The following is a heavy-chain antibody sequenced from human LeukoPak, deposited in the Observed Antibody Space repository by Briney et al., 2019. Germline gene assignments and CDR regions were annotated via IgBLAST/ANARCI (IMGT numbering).Heavy chain of an antibody. J-gene: IGHJ4*02. CDR3: ARMYDFWSGYRYFDY. CDR1: GFTFSSYS. CDR2: ISSSSSYI. Sequence: GGPLRLSCAASGFTFSSYSMNGVRRAPGKGLEGGSSISSSSSYIYYADSVKGRFTISRDNAKNSLYLQMNSLRAEDTAVYYCARMYDFWSGYRYFDYWGQGTLVTVSS. V-gene: IGHV3-21*01. D-gene: IGHD3-3*01.